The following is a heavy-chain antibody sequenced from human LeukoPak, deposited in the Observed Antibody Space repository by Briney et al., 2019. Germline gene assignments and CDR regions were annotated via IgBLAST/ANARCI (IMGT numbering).Heavy chain of an antibody. CDR3: ARNMVWGVIIHRYYYGMDV. CDR1: GFTFSSYW. D-gene: IGHD3-10*01. J-gene: IGHJ6*04. CDR2: INSDGSST. Sequence: PGGSLRLSCAASGFTFSSYWMHWVRQAPGKGLVWVSRINSDGSSTSYADSVKGRFTISRDNAKNTLYLQMNSLRAEDTAVYYCARNMVWGVIIHRYYYGMDVWGKGTTVTVSS. V-gene: IGHV3-74*01.